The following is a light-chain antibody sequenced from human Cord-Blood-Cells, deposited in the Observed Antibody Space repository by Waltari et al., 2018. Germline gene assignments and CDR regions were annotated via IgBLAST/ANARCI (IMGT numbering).Light chain of an antibody. V-gene: IGKV3-11*01. Sequence: EIVLTQSPATLSLSPGERATLSCRASQSVSSYLAWYQQKPGQAPRLLIYDASNRATGIPARFSGSGSGTDFTLTISSLEPEDFAVYYCQPRSNWPPITCGQGTRLEMK. CDR2: DAS. CDR1: QSVSSY. J-gene: IGKJ5*01. CDR3: QPRSNWPPIT.